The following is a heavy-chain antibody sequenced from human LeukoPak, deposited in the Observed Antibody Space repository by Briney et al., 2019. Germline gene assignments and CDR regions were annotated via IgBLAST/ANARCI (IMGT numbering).Heavy chain of an antibody. D-gene: IGHD6-19*01. CDR3: SRAPLAVAGYFYYYTDV. Sequence: GGSLRLSCAASGFTFSSYSMNWVRQAPRKGLEWVSSISTSSYISYADSVKGRFTISRDNAKTALYLQMNSLRAEDTAVYYCSRAPLAVAGYFYYYTDVWGKGTTVTVSS. J-gene: IGHJ6*03. CDR2: ISTSSYI. CDR1: GFTFSSYS. V-gene: IGHV3-21*01.